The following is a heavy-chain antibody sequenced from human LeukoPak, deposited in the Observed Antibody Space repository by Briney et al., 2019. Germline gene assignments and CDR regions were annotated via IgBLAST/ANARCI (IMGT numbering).Heavy chain of an antibody. V-gene: IGHV3-33*01. D-gene: IGHD3-3*01. CDR1: GFTFNTYG. J-gene: IGHJ4*02. CDR2: IWYDGSNK. Sequence: GGSLRLSCAASGFTFNTYGMHWVRQAPGEGLEWVAVIWYDGSNKEYADSVKGRFTVSRDNSKNTLDLQMNSLRAEDTAVYYCARGESAYYPIDYWGQGTLVTVSS. CDR3: ARGESAYYPIDY.